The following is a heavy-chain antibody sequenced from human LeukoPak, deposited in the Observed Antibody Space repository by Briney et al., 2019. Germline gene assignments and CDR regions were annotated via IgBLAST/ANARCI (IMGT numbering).Heavy chain of an antibody. CDR2: INPNSGGT. CDR3: ARASVLAAGSDY. Sequence: ASVKVSCKASGYTFTGYYLHWVRQAPGQGLEWMGWINPNSGGTNYAQKFQGRVTMPRDTSISTAYMELSRLRSDDTAVYYCARASVLAAGSDYWGQGTLVTVSS. V-gene: IGHV1-2*02. D-gene: IGHD6-13*01. CDR1: GYTFTGYY. J-gene: IGHJ4*02.